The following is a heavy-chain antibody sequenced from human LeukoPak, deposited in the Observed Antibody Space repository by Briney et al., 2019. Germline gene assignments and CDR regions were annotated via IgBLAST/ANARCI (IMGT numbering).Heavy chain of an antibody. CDR3: ARDRGFGGFDY. V-gene: IGHV4-61*02. Sequence: KPSETLSLACAVSGDSSSTSIYYWGRIRQPPGKGVEWIGRIYTSGSTNYNPSLKSRVTISVDTSKNQFSLKLSSVTAADTAVYYCARDRGFGGFDYLGQGTLVAVSS. CDR2: IYTSGST. CDR1: GDSSSTSIYY. J-gene: IGHJ4*02. D-gene: IGHD3-16*01.